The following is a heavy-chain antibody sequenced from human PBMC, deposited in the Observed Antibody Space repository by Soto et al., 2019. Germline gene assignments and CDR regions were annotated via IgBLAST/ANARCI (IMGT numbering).Heavy chain of an antibody. CDR1: GFTFSSYA. CDR2: ISYEGSDE. CDR3: ARGGLRSTYFYYGMDV. Sequence: PVGSLRLSCAASGFTFSSYAIHWVRQAPGKGLEWVAIISYEGSDEYYADSVKGRFTISRDNSKNTMYLQMNSLRREDTAVYFCARGGLRSTYFYYGMDVWGRGTTVTVSS. J-gene: IGHJ6*02. D-gene: IGHD3-16*01. V-gene: IGHV3-30-3*01.